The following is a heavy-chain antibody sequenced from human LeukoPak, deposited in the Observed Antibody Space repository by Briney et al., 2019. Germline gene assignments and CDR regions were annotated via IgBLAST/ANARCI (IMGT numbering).Heavy chain of an antibody. Sequence: GESLKISCKGSGYSFTSYWIGWVRQMPGKGLEWMGIIYPADSDTRYSPSFRGQVTISADKSISTAYLEWSSLKASDTAIYYCARHSTVTALSSWFDPWGHGTLVTVSS. CDR3: ARHSTVTALSSWFDP. V-gene: IGHV5-51*01. CDR2: IYPADSDT. CDR1: GYSFTSYW. J-gene: IGHJ5*02. D-gene: IGHD4-17*01.